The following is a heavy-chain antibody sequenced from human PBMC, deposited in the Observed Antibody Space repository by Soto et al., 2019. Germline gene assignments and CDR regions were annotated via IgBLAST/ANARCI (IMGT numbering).Heavy chain of an antibody. CDR2: ISSSGTST. J-gene: IGHJ4*02. Sequence: GGSLRLSCAASGFTFSNYAMSWVCQAPGKGLEWVSAISSSGTSTYYADSGKGRFTISRDNSKNTLYLQINSLRGEDTAVYYCAKSVQYSSSWYHSWGPGTLVTVSS. V-gene: IGHV3-23*01. CDR1: GFTFSNYA. D-gene: IGHD6-13*01. CDR3: AKSVQYSSSWYHS.